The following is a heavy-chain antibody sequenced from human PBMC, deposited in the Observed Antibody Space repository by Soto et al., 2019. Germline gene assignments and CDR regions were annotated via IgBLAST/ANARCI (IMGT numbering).Heavy chain of an antibody. CDR2: IYYRGNT. J-gene: IGHJ4*02. V-gene: IGHV4-61*08. CDR3: ARHPGYYDILTGYTTYYFDY. D-gene: IGHD3-9*01. Sequence: SETLSLTCTVSGGSISSGDYYWSWIRQPPGKGLEWIGYIYYRGNTDYNPSLNSRVTISLDTPKNQFSLKLSSVTASDTAVYYFARHPGYYDILTGYTTYYFDYWGQGILVTVSS. CDR1: GGSISSGDYY.